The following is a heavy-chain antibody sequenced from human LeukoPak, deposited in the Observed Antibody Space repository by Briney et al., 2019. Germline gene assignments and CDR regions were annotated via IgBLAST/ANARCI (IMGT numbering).Heavy chain of an antibody. CDR1: GGSFSGYY. CDR2: INHSGST. J-gene: IGHJ4*02. V-gene: IGHV4-34*01. CDR3: ARRRGSYAPFDY. Sequence: PSETLSFTCAVYGGSFSGYYWSWIRQPPGKGLEWIGEINHSGSTNYNPSLKSRVTISVDTSKNQFSLKLSSVTAADTAVYYCARRRGSYAPFDYWGQGTLVTVSS. D-gene: IGHD1-26*01.